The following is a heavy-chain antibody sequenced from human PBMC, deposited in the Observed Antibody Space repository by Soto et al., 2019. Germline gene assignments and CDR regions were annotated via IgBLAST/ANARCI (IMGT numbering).Heavy chain of an antibody. V-gene: IGHV3-23*01. CDR1: GFAFSSHP. J-gene: IGHJ3*02. CDR2: ISDGGDLT. D-gene: IGHD3-16*01. Sequence: PGGSLRLSCAASGFAFSSHPMSWVRQAPERGLEWVSGISDGGDLTYNADSVKGRFTISRDNSKNTLFLQMNSLRAEDTAVYYCARRAFGTSRSFDIWGQGTMVTV. CDR3: ARRAFGTSRSFDI.